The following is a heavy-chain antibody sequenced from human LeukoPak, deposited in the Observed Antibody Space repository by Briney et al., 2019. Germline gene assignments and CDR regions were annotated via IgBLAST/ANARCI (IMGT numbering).Heavy chain of an antibody. J-gene: IGHJ4*02. V-gene: IGHV3-7*01. CDR2: IEQDGSDI. CDR1: GFTFSDYW. D-gene: IGHD1-26*01. Sequence: GGSLRLSCAASGFTFSDYWMTWFRQAPGKGPERVASIEQDGSDIQYVDFVKGRFTISRDNGKNSVYLQMNSLRVEDTAVYYCARVTPWGHFDYWGQGTLVSVSS. CDR3: ARVTPWGHFDY.